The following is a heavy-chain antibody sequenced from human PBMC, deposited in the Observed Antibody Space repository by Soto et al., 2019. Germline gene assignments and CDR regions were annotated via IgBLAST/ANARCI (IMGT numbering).Heavy chain of an antibody. V-gene: IGHV3-53*02. CDR1: GITVSTNY. Sequence: EVQLVETGGGLIQPGGSLRLSCAASGITVSTNYMSWVRQAPGKGLEWVSVIYSDGKTFYADSVKGRFTISRDNSQNTGALKMKSLRAEDTAVDYCARDGGGGYYDSSGYMAVWGQGTLVTVSS. J-gene: IGHJ4*02. CDR2: IYSDGKT. CDR3: ARDGGGGYYDSSGYMAV. D-gene: IGHD3-22*01.